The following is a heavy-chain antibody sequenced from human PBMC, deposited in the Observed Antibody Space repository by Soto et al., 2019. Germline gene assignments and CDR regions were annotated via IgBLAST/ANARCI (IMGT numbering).Heavy chain of an antibody. V-gene: IGHV1-2*04. J-gene: IGHJ3*02. D-gene: IGHD1-20*01. Sequence: ASVKVSCKASGYTFTGYYLHWVRQAPGQGLEWMGWINPNSGGTKYAQKFQGWVTMTRDTSISTAYMELTRLSSDDTAVFYCARAWYNDALDIWGQGTLVTVSS. CDR1: GYTFTGYY. CDR2: INPNSGGT. CDR3: ARAWYNDALDI.